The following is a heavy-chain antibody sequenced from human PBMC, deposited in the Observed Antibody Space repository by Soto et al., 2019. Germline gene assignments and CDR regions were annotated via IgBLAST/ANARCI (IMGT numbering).Heavy chain of an antibody. Sequence: EVQLVESGGGLAQPGGSLSFSCGASGFTLIGLAWDWVPQLPGKGREYVSGISTNGVGTYYANSVQGRFTISRDNSKNTVYLQMGSLRPEDMAVYYCARRARPDFYYMDVWGKGTTVTVSS. CDR2: ISTNGVGT. CDR3: ARRARPDFYYMDV. CDR1: GFTLIGLA. V-gene: IGHV3-64*01. J-gene: IGHJ6*03. D-gene: IGHD6-6*01.